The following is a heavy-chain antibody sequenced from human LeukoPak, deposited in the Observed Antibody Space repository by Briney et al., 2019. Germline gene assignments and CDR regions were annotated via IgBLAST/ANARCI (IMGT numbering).Heavy chain of an antibody. CDR3: ATAGGYSYANEFHLES. J-gene: IGHJ4*02. D-gene: IGHD5-18*01. CDR1: GFISSNYA. CDR2: IRGSGDNT. V-gene: IGHV3-23*01. Sequence: GGSLRLSCAASGFISSNYAMTWVRQAPGKGLEWVSAIRGSGDNTYYAASVKGRFTISRDNSKSTLYLQMNSLKAEDAAVYYCATAGGYSYANEFHLESWGQGTPVTVSS.